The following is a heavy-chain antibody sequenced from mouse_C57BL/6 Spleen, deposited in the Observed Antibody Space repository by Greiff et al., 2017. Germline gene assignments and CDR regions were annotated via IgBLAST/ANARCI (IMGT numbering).Heavy chain of an antibody. Sequence: EVQLQQPGAELVKPGASVKLSCKASGYTFTSYWMHWVKQRPGQGLEWIGMIHPEDGETKYAPKFQGKATITADTSSNTAYLQLSSLTSEDTAVYDGARARDGNYEFDYWGQGTTLTVSS. J-gene: IGHJ2*01. CDR2: IHPEDGET. CDR3: ARARDGNYEFDY. D-gene: IGHD2-1*01. V-gene: IGHV14-2*01. CDR1: GYTFTSYW.